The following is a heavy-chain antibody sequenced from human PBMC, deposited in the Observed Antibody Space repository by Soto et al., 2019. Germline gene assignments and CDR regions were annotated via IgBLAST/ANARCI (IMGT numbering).Heavy chain of an antibody. J-gene: IGHJ6*02. V-gene: IGHV4-34*01. CDR2: INHSGST. CDR1: GGSFSGYY. D-gene: IGHD5-18*01. Sequence: PSETLSLTCAVYGGSFSGYYWSWIRQPPGKGLEWIGEINHSGSTNYNPSLKSRVTISVDTSKNQFSLKLSSVTAADTAVYYCARGYSYGKNYYYYGMDVWGQGTTVT. CDR3: ARGYSYGKNYYYYGMDV.